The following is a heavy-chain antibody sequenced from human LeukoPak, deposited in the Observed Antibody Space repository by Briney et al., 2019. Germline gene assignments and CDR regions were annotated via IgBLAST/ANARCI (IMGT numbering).Heavy chain of an antibody. Sequence: PSETLSLTCIPARKTIRRCKWVWLGQPRSKKKERIGYIYYSGSTNYNPSLKSRVTISVDTSKNQFSLKLSSVTAADTAVYYCARRIAVAGTAWFDPWGQGTLVTVSS. D-gene: IGHD6-19*01. V-gene: IGHV4-59*08. CDR1: RKTIRRCK. CDR2: IYYSGST. J-gene: IGHJ5*02. CDR3: ARRIAVAGTAWFDP.